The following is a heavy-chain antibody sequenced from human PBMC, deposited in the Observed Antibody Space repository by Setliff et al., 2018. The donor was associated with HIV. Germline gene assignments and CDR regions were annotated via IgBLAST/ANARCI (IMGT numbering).Heavy chain of an antibody. CDR1: GGSISSSSYY. D-gene: IGHD6-19*01. CDR3: IIAYSSGWLAPMGFDS. Sequence: SETLSLTCTVSGGSISSSSYYWGWIRQPPGKGLEWIGSLYYSGTTYYNPSLKSRLTISVDTSKNQFSLRLSSVTAADTAVYYCIIAYSSGWLAPMGFDSWGQGTLVTVSS. V-gene: IGHV4-39*01. CDR2: LYYSGTT. J-gene: IGHJ4*02.